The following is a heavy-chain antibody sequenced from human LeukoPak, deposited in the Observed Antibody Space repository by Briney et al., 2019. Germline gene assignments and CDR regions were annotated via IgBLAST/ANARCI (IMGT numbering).Heavy chain of an antibody. CDR1: GGTFSSYA. V-gene: IGHV1-69*05. Sequence: GSSVKVSCKASGGTFSSYAISWVRQAPGQGLEWMGRIIPIFGTANYAQKFQGRVTITTDESTSTAYMELSSLRSEDTAVYYCTSGAAGNEGREELFDYWGQGTLVTVSS. CDR2: IIPIFGTA. J-gene: IGHJ4*02. CDR3: TSGAAGNEGREELFDY. D-gene: IGHD1-1*01.